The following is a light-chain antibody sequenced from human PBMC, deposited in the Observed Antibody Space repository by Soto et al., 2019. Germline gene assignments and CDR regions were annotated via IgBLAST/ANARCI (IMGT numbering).Light chain of an antibody. Sequence: EIVLTQSPGTLSLSPGERATLSCRASQSVSDNYLGWYQQKPGQAPRLLIYGVSTRATGIPDRFSGSGSGTAFTLSITRLEPEDFAVYYCQQYGSSPRVTFGGGTKVEIK. V-gene: IGKV3-20*01. CDR2: GVS. J-gene: IGKJ4*01. CDR3: QQYGSSPRVT. CDR1: QSVSDNY.